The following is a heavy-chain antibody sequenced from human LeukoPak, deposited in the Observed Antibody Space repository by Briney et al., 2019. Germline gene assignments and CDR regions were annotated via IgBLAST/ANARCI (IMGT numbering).Heavy chain of an antibody. J-gene: IGHJ4*02. Sequence: PGGSLRLSCVVSGFTVSTNYMSWVRQAPGKGLEWVSDIYSGGTTYYADSVKGRFTISRDNSKNTLYLQMNSLRAEDTAVYYCAREVGGALHYFDYWGQGTLVTVSS. CDR1: GFTVSTNY. CDR3: AREVGGALHYFDY. V-gene: IGHV3-66*01. D-gene: IGHD1-26*01. CDR2: IYSGGTT.